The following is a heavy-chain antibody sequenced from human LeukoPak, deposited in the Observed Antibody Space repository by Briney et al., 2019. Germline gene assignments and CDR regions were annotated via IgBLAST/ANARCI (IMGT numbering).Heavy chain of an antibody. D-gene: IGHD2-15*01. V-gene: IGHV3-48*04. CDR2: ISSDSNTI. CDR1: GFTFSTYS. Sequence: GGSLRLSCAVSGFTFSTYSINWVRQAPGQGLDWVSYISSDSNTIYYADSVKGRFTISRDNAQNLLYLQMNSLRAEDTAVYYCAREGRLRPSHIDYWGQGTLVTVSS. CDR3: AREGRLRPSHIDY. J-gene: IGHJ4*02.